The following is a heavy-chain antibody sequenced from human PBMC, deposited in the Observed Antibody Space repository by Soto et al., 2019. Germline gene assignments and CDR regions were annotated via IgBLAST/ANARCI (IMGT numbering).Heavy chain of an antibody. V-gene: IGHV5-51*01. Sequence: GESLKISCKHSGFNFPTFWIAWVRQMPGKGLEWMGTIYPDDSDTRYSPSFQGQVTISADKSIQTAYLQWGSLKASDSALYYCARGKYIRPRAGLDVWGQGTPVSVSS. CDR2: IYPDDSDT. D-gene: IGHD1-1*01. CDR3: ARGKYIRPRAGLDV. CDR1: GFNFPTFW. J-gene: IGHJ6*02.